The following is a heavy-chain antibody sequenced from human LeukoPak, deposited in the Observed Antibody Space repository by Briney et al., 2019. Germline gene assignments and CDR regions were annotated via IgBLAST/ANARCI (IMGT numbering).Heavy chain of an antibody. J-gene: IGHJ4*02. Sequence: ASVKVSCKASGGTFSSYAISWVRRAPGQGLEWMGGIIPIFGTANYAQKFQGRVTITADESTSTAYMELSSLRSEDTAVYYCARGPVGATHPIPFDYWGQGTLVTVSS. V-gene: IGHV1-69*13. CDR3: ARGPVGATHPIPFDY. CDR2: IIPIFGTA. D-gene: IGHD1-26*01. CDR1: GGTFSSYA.